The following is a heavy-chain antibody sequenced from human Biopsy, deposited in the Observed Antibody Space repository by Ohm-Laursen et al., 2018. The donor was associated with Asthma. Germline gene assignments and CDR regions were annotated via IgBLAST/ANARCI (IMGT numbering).Heavy chain of an antibody. V-gene: IGHV3-30*05. CDR3: ARATVAAAGND. D-gene: IGHD6-13*01. CDR2: ISYDGHNQ. CDR1: GFTFRTYG. Sequence: SLRLSCAASGFTFRTYGMHWVRQTPGKGLEWLSSISYDGHNQHYADSVKGRFTISRDNSKNTVSLEMNSLRRDDTAVYFCARATVAAAGNDWGQGTLVRVSS. J-gene: IGHJ4*02.